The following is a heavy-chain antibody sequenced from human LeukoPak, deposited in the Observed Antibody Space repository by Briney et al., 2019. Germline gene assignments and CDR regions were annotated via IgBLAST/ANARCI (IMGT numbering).Heavy chain of an antibody. D-gene: IGHD1-7*01. Sequence: PSETLSLTCAVSGESFSGYYWSWIRQPPGKGLERIGEIDHSGSTNYNPSLKSRVTISVDTSKNQFSLKLSSVTAADTAVYYCARPGTTVDYWGQGTLVTVSS. CDR1: GESFSGYY. J-gene: IGHJ4*02. V-gene: IGHV4-34*01. CDR2: IDHSGST. CDR3: ARPGTTVDY.